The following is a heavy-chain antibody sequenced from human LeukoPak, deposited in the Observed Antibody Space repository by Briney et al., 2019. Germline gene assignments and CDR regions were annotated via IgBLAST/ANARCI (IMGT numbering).Heavy chain of an antibody. J-gene: IGHJ4*02. Sequence: SGPTLVKPTQTLTLTCTFSGFSLSTSGVGVGWIRQPPGKALEWLTLIYWDDDKRYNPSLKSRLTVTKDVSESQVVLTLTNVDPVDTATYYCAHRLTGYNSNWYHGYFDYWGPGTLVTVSS. D-gene: IGHD6-13*01. CDR3: AHRLTGYNSNWYHGYFDY. V-gene: IGHV2-5*02. CDR2: IYWDDDK. CDR1: GFSLSTSGVG.